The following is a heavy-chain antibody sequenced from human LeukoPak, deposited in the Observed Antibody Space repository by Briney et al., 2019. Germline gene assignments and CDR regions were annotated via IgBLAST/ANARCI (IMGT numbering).Heavy chain of an antibody. CDR3: ARVSDDSGWNFDY. J-gene: IGHJ4*02. Sequence: ASVKVSCKASGYTFTSYAVHWVRQAPGQRLEWMGWINAGNGNRKYSQKFQDRVTITREPSATTAYMELNSLTSEDTAVYYCARVSDDSGWNFDYWGQGTLVTVSS. CDR1: GYTFTSYA. CDR2: INAGNGNR. D-gene: IGHD6-19*01. V-gene: IGHV1-3*01.